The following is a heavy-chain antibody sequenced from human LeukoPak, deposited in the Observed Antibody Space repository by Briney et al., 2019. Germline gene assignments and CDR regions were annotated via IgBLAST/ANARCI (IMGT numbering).Heavy chain of an antibody. CDR1: GFTFSSYS. V-gene: IGHV3-48*01. Sequence: PGGSLRLSCAASGFTFSSYSMNWVRQAPGKGLEWVSYITTSSDTIYYADSVKGRFIISRDNAKNSLYLQMNSLSAEDTAVYYCARDRRGFFDSWGQGTLVTDSS. J-gene: IGHJ4*02. CDR2: ITTSSDTI. CDR3: ARDRRGFFDS.